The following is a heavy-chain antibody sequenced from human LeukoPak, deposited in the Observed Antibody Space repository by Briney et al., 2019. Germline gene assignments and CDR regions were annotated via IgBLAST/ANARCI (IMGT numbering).Heavy chain of an antibody. CDR2: ISSSSIYI. CDR3: AKDPYYYDSSVDWFDP. D-gene: IGHD3-22*01. J-gene: IGHJ5*02. V-gene: IGHV3-21*04. Sequence: GGSLRLSCAASGFTFSSHSMNWVRQAPGKGLEWVSSISSSSIYIYYADSVKGRLTISRDNARNSLYLQMNSLRAEDTAVYYCAKDPYYYDSSVDWFDPWGQGTLVTVSS. CDR1: GFTFSSHS.